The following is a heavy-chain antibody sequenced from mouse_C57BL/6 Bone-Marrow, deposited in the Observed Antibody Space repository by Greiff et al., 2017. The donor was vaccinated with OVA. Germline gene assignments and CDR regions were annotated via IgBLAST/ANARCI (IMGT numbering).Heavy chain of an antibody. Sequence: ESGPGLVTPSQSLSLTCSVTGYSITSGYYWNWIRQFPGNKLEWMGYISYDGRNNYKPSLTNRISITSDTSKNQFFLKMKSVTTEDTATYYCARVGAQATYSYAMDYWGQGTTVTVSS. J-gene: IGHJ4*01. CDR1: GYSITSGYY. CDR2: ISYDGRN. D-gene: IGHD3-2*02. V-gene: IGHV3-6*01. CDR3: ARVGAQATYSYAMDY.